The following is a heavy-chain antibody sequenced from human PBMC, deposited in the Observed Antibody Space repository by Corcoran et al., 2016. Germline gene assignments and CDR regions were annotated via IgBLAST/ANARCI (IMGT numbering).Heavy chain of an antibody. J-gene: IGHJ4*02. D-gene: IGHD4-17*01. CDR2: IWSDGGNK. V-gene: IGHV3-33*01. Sequence: QVQLGDSGVGVVQPGTSLRLSCAASGFPFSGYGMHWVRQAPGKGLEWVAVIWSDGGNKHYTDSVKGRFTISRDNSKNTLYLQMNSLRAPDTAVYYCAGETAVTTSLDYWCQGTLVTVSS. CDR1: GFPFSGYG. CDR3: AGETAVTTSLDY.